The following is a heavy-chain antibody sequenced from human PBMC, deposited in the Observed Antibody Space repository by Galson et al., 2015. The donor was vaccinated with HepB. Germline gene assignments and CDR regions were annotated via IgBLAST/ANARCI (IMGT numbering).Heavy chain of an antibody. J-gene: IGHJ6*02. V-gene: IGHV3-43*01. CDR1: GFRFEDYT. Sequence: SLRLSCAASGFRFEDYTMHWVRQTPGKGLEWLSFISWDGKTASYADSVRGRFIISRDNNKNSLYLEMKSLRIDDTALYYCAKDYFDSSGGTYYYYGMDAWGPGTTVPVAS. CDR2: ISWDGKTA. D-gene: IGHD3-22*01. CDR3: AKDYFDSSGGTYYYYGMDA.